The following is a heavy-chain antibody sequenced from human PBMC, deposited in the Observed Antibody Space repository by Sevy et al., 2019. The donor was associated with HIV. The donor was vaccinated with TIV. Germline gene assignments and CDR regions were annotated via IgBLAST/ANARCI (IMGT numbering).Heavy chain of an antibody. J-gene: IGHJ6*02. CDR3: ATLYFWSDFSLYGMDV. CDR1: GYTLTKLS. Sequence: ASVKVSCMVSGYTLTKLSMHWVRQAPGKGLEWMGGFDPEDGETIYAQKFQGRITMTEDTSTDTAYMELSSLRSDDTAVYYCATLYFWSDFSLYGMDVRGQGTTVTVSS. D-gene: IGHD3-3*01. CDR2: FDPEDGET. V-gene: IGHV1-24*01.